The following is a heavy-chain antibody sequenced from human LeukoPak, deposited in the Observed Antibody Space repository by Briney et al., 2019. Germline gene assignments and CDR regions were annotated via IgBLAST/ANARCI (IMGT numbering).Heavy chain of an antibody. CDR3: WRALGTYDSSGYYFDY. CDR1: GFIFSSYG. D-gene: IGHD3-22*01. V-gene: IGHV3-30*03. Sequence: GGSLRLSCAASGFIFSSYGMHWVRQAPGKGLEWVAVISYDGSNKYYADSVKGRFTISRDNSKNTLYLQMNGLRAEDTAAYYCWRALGTYDSSGYYFDYWGQGTLVTVSS. J-gene: IGHJ4*02. CDR2: ISYDGSNK.